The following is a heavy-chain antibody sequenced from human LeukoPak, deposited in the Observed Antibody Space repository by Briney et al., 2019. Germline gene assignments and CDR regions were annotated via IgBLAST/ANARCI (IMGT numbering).Heavy chain of an antibody. J-gene: IGHJ4*02. CDR2: IIPIFGTA. D-gene: IGHD2-15*01. Sequence: SVKVSCKASGGTFSSYAISWVRQAPGQGLEWMGGIIPIFGTANYAQKFQGRVTITADESTSTAYMELSSLRSEDTAVYYCAKQLGYCSDGSCYFPYWGQGTLVTVSS. CDR3: AKQLGYCSDGSCYFPY. CDR1: GGTFSSYA. V-gene: IGHV1-69*13.